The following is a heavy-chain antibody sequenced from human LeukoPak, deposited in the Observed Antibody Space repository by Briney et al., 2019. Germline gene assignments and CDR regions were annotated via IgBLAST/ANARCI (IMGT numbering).Heavy chain of an antibody. J-gene: IGHJ4*02. CDR1: GFSFSNYA. CDR2: SGSST. D-gene: IGHD3-22*01. V-gene: IGHV3-23*01. Sequence: GGSLRLSCAASGFSFSNYAMTWVRQAPGQGLEWVSSSGSSTYYADSVKGRFTISRDNSKNTLYLQMTSLRAEDTPIYYCAKTPVIVVFTYFDSWGQGTLVTVSS. CDR3: AKTPVIVVFTYFDS.